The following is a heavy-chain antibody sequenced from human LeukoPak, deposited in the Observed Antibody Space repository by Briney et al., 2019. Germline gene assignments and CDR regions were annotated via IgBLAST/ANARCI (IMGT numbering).Heavy chain of an antibody. D-gene: IGHD6-19*01. V-gene: IGHV4-59*01. CDR2: IYYSGST. CDR1: GGSISSYY. Sequence: PSETLSLTCTVSGGSISSYYWSWIRQPPGKGLEWIGYIYYSGSTNYNPSLKSRVTISVDTSKNQFSLKLSSVTAADTAVYYCARERIAVAGTVFDYWGQGTLVTVSS. CDR3: ARERIAVAGTVFDY. J-gene: IGHJ4*02.